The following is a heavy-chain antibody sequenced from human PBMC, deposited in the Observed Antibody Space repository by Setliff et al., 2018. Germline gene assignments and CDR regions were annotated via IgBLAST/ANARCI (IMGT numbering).Heavy chain of an antibody. Sequence: KPSETLSLTCTVSGGSISSSNWWTWVRQPPGKGLEWIGEIYHSGSINYNPSLKSRVTMSVDKSKNQFSLKLTSVTAADTAVYYCARASVVHAIAVGYWGQGTLVTVSS. V-gene: IGHV4-4*02. CDR3: ARASVVHAIAVGY. D-gene: IGHD2-15*01. CDR1: GGSISSSNW. CDR2: IYHSGSI. J-gene: IGHJ4*02.